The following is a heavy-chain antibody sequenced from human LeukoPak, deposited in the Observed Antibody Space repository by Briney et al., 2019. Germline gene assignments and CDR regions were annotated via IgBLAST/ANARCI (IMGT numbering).Heavy chain of an antibody. J-gene: IGHJ3*01. D-gene: IGHD3-3*01. CDR3: ARLSAAVHLGAFDL. CDR2: IHTNGSN. V-gene: IGHV4-4*08. CDR1: GLSIIPYY. Sequence: SETLSLICAVSGLSIIPYYWASIRQPPGKGLELIGAIHTNGSNDQYTSLKTRVTISVDKSKNHVSLRLTSVTAADTAVYYCARLSAAVHLGAFDLWGQGTMVTVSS.